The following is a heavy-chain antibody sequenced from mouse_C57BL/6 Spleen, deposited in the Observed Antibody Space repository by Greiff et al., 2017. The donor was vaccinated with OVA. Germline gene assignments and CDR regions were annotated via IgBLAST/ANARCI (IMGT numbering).Heavy chain of an antibody. Sequence: EVQLQQSGPELVKPGASVKIPCKASGYTFTDYNMDWVKQSHGKSLEWIGDINPNNGGTIYNQKFKGKATLTVDKSSSTAYMELRSLTSEDTAVYYCATKGELGWFAYWGQGTLVTVSA. CDR2: INPNNGGT. J-gene: IGHJ3*01. CDR1: GYTFTDYN. CDR3: ATKGELGWFAY. V-gene: IGHV1-18*01.